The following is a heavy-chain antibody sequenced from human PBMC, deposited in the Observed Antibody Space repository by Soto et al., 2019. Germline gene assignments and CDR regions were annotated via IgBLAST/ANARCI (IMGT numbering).Heavy chain of an antibody. CDR2: SNPSGGAT. Sequence: QVQLVQSGAEVKRPGASVTVSCKASGYTFTNHYIHWVRQAPGQWLEWMGVSNPSGGATSYPQKFQCSVPLTRDASRHTVYMGLTSRRSEDTAVYFCARDADPETVTSPDHPWFDPSGQGTLVTVSS. D-gene: IGHD3-16*02. V-gene: IGHV1-46*03. J-gene: IGHJ5*02. CDR3: ARDADPETVTSPDHPWFDP. CDR1: GYTFTNHY.